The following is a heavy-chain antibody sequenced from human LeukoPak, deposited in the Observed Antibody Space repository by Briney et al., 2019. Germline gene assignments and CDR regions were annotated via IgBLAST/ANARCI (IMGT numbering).Heavy chain of an antibody. D-gene: IGHD3-10*02. CDR1: GFTCGEYD. V-gene: IGHV3-13*01. J-gene: IGHJ6*02. CDR2: INDRADS. Sequence: GGALRLSCAASGFTCGEYDRCWGRQLKGKGPEWGSIINDRADSYYPQSVKGRVTVSRDDAKNSLYLQMNNLGAGDTAVYYCARRAMLGDYYHAMDVWGQGTTVTVSS. CDR3: ARRAMLGDYYHAMDV.